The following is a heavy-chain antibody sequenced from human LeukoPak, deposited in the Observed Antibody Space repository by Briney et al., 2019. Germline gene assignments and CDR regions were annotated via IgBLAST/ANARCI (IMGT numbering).Heavy chain of an antibody. CDR2: IYTSGST. J-gene: IGHJ4*02. CDR1: GGSISIYY. D-gene: IGHD6-19*01. V-gene: IGHV4-4*07. Sequence: SETLSLTCTVSGGSISIYYWSWIRQPAGKGLEWIGRIYTSGSTNYTPSLKSRVTMSVDTSKNQFSLKLNSVTAADTAVYFCVRGHTSGWFGNWGQGTLVTVSS. CDR3: VRGHTSGWFGN.